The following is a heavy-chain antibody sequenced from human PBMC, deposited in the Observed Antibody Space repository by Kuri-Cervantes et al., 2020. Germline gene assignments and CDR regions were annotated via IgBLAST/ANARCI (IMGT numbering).Heavy chain of an antibody. CDR1: GFTFSNAW. CDR2: ISGSGGST. V-gene: IGHV3-23*01. Sequence: GESLKISCAASGFTFSNAWMSWVRQAPGKGLEWVSAISGSGGSTYYADSVKGRFTISRDNSKNTLYLQMNSLRAEDTAVYYCAKDSPFGGVIVSPFDYWGQGTLVTVSS. D-gene: IGHD3-16*02. J-gene: IGHJ4*02. CDR3: AKDSPFGGVIVSPFDY.